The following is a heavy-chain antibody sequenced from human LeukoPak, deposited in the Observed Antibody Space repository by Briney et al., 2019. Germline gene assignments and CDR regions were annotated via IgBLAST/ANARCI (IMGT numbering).Heavy chain of an antibody. J-gene: IGHJ5*02. CDR2: INHSGST. CDR3: ARGWDMVRGVRFGPTNWFDP. CDR1: GGSIRTYY. V-gene: IGHV4-34*01. D-gene: IGHD3-10*01. Sequence: KTSETLSLTCTVSGGSIRTYYWSWIRQPPGKGLEYIGEINHSGSTNYNPSLKSRVTISVDTSKNQFSLQLNSVTPEDTAVYYCARGWDMVRGVRFGPTNWFDPWGQGTLVTVSS.